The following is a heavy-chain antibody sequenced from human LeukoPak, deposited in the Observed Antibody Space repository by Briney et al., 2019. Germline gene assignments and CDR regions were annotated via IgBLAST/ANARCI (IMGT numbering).Heavy chain of an antibody. J-gene: IGHJ5*02. Sequence: SETLSLTCTVSGGSISSRTYYWGWIRQPPGKGLEWIGSIYYSGNTYYNPSLKSRVTISVDTSKNQFSLKLSSVTAADTAVYSCARAVGFSSGSWWFDPWGQGTLVTVSS. CDR3: ARAVGFSSGSWWFDP. CDR2: IYYSGNT. V-gene: IGHV4-39*07. CDR1: GGSISSRTYY. D-gene: IGHD3-10*01.